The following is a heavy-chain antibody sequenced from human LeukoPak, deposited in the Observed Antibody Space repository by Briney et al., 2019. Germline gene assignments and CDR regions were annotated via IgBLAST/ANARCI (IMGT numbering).Heavy chain of an antibody. CDR2: ISGSGGST. CDR3: AKGKYSSSWYYDY. D-gene: IGHD6-13*01. Sequence: PGGSLRLSCVASGFTFSSYAMSWIRQAPGKGLEWFSAISGSGGSTYYADSVKGRFTISRDNSKNTLYLQMNSLRAEDTAVYYCAKGKYSSSWYYDYWGQGALVTVSS. V-gene: IGHV3-23*01. J-gene: IGHJ4*02. CDR1: GFTFSSYA.